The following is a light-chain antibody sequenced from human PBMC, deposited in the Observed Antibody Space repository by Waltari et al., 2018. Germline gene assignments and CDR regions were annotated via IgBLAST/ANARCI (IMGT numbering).Light chain of an antibody. CDR2: GAS. V-gene: IGKV3-15*01. J-gene: IGKJ1*01. CDR1: QSVSST. CDR3: QQYNDWPRT. Sequence: EIVITQFPAPLSVSTGQRATLSCRASQSVSSTLPWYQQKPGQSPRLLIYGASTRATGIAARFGGSGSGTEFTLTISSLQSEDFALYYCQQYNDWPRTFGQGTKVEI.